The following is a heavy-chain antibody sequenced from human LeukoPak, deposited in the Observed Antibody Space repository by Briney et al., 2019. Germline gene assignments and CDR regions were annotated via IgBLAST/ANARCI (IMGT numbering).Heavy chain of an antibody. J-gene: IGHJ4*02. CDR1: GGSISRYY. D-gene: IGHD2-15*01. CDR3: ARDGGGKSRPFDY. Sequence: PSETLSLTCTVSGGSISRYYWNWIRQPPGKGLEWIGYIYYSGSTSYNPSLKSRVTISIDTSKNQFSLKVSSVTAADTAVYYCARDGGGKSRPFDYWGQGTPVTVSS. V-gene: IGHV4-59*01. CDR2: IYYSGST.